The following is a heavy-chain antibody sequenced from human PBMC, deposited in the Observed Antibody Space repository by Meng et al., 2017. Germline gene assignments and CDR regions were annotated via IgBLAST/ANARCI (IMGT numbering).Heavy chain of an antibody. CDR1: GGTFSSYT. D-gene: IGHD1-26*01. J-gene: IGHJ5*02. V-gene: IGHV1-69*10. CDR3: ARDRAGRGIVGATLRFDP. Sequence: VKVSCKASGGTFSSYTISWVRQAPGQGLEWMGRIIPILGIANYAQKFQGRVTITADKSTSTAYMELSSLRSEDTAVYYCARDRAGRGIVGATLRFDPWGQGTLVTVSS. CDR2: IIPILGIA.